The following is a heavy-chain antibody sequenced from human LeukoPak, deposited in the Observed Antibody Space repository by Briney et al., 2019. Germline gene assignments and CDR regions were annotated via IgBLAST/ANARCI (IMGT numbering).Heavy chain of an antibody. CDR2: INTDSGNP. J-gene: IGHJ6*03. V-gene: IGHV7-4-1*02. D-gene: IGHD6-19*01. CDR1: GYSFNSQG. Sequence: ASVKVSCKASGYSFNSQGMNWVRQAPGQGLEWMGWINTDSGNPTYAQGFTGRFVFSLDSSDSTAYLQISSLKAEDTAVYYCARAAVADNYYYYMDVWGKGTTVTVSS. CDR3: ARAAVADNYYYYMDV.